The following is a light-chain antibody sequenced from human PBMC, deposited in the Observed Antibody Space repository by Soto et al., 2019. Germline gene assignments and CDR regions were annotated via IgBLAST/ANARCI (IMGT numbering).Light chain of an antibody. CDR3: QEYNSYPVS. CDR2: DAS. J-gene: IGKJ5*01. V-gene: IGKV1-5*01. Sequence: DIQVTQSPATLSAFVRDRVTISCRARQSIGTWLAWYQQKPGKAPKLLIYDASTLESGVPSRFSGSGSGTEFTLTISSLQPEDVATYYCQEYNSYPVSFGQGTRL. CDR1: QSIGTW.